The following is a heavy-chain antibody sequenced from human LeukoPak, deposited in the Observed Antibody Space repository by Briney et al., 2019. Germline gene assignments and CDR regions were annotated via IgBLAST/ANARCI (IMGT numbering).Heavy chain of an antibody. D-gene: IGHD5-24*01. CDR3: TRVGYIDEGIDY. V-gene: IGHV3-7*04. CDR1: GFTFGDYY. CDR2: IKQDGSKK. J-gene: IGHJ4*02. Sequence: GGSLRLSCAASGFTFGDYYMTWVRQAPGKGLEWVANIKQDGSKKSYVDSVKGRFTISRDNAKNSLYLQMNSLRAEDTAIYYCTRVGYIDEGIDYWGQGTLVTVSS.